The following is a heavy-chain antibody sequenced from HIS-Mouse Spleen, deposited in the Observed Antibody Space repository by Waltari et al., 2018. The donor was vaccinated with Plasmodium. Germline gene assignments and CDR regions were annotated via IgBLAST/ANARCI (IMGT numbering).Heavy chain of an antibody. Sequence: QVQLQQWGAGLLKPSETLSLTCAVYGGSFSGYYWSWIRQPPGKGLEWIRENNHSGSTNYNPSLNSRDTISVDTSKNQFSLKLSSVTAADTAVYYCARVTSSGVYWYFDLWGRGTLVTVSS. D-gene: IGHD3-3*01. CDR2: NNHSGST. CDR1: GGSFSGYY. J-gene: IGHJ2*01. V-gene: IGHV4-34*01. CDR3: ARVTSSGVYWYFDL.